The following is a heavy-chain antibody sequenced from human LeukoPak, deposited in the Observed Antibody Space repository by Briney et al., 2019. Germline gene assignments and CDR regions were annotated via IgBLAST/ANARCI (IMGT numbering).Heavy chain of an antibody. Sequence: PGGSLRLSCAASGFTLSDYWMSWVRQAPGKGLEWVADIKQDGSEKFYVDSVRGRFTISRDNARTSVDLQMKSLRVEDTAVYYCARPRGYAIFDYWGRGTLVTVSS. J-gene: IGHJ4*02. V-gene: IGHV3-7*01. CDR3: ARPRGYAIFDY. D-gene: IGHD5-12*01. CDR2: IKQDGSEK. CDR1: GFTLSDYW.